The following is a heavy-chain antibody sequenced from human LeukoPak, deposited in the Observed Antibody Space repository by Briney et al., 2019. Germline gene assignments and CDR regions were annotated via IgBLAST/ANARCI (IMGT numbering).Heavy chain of an antibody. V-gene: IGHV1-2*02. D-gene: IGHD4-17*01. Sequence: GASVKVSCKASGYIFSNFAMTWVRQAPGQGLEWMGWINPNSGGTNYAQKFQGRVTMTRDTSISTAYMELSRLRSDDTAVYYCARGPWKLHPVAVTYIVGQNYYYYYMDVWGKGTTVTISS. CDR1: GYIFSNFA. CDR2: INPNSGGT. CDR3: ARGPWKLHPVAVTYIVGQNYYYYYMDV. J-gene: IGHJ6*03.